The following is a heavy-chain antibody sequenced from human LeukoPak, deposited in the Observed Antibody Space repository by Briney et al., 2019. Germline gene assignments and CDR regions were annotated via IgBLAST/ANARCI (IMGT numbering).Heavy chain of an antibody. CDR3: ARAGGYCSGGSCYNFDY. J-gene: IGHJ4*02. CDR2: IYHSGST. Sequence: SETLSLTCTVSGYSISSGYYWGWIRQPPGKGLEWIGSIYHSGSTYYNPSLKSRVTISVDTSKNQFSLKLSSVTAADTAVYYCARAGGYCSGGSCYNFDYWGQGTLVTVSS. V-gene: IGHV4-38-2*02. D-gene: IGHD2-15*01. CDR1: GYSISSGYY.